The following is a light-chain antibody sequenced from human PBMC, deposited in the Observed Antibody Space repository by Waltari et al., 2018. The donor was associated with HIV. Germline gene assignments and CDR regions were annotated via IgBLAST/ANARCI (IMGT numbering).Light chain of an antibody. CDR2: GAS. CDR1: QSVSSN. J-gene: IGKJ1*01. Sequence: EIVMTQSPATLSVSPGERATLSCRASQSVSSNLAWYQHKPGQAPRLFIYGASTRATGIPARFSGSGSGTDFTLTISGLQSEDFAVYYCQQYSNWPRTFGQGTKVEIK. V-gene: IGKV3-15*01. CDR3: QQYSNWPRT.